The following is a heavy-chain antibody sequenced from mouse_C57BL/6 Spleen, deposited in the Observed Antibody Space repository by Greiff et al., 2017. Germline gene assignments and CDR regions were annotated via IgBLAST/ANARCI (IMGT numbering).Heavy chain of an antibody. D-gene: IGHD1-1*01. CDR2: IVPNGGGT. CDR3: AREENMLSSGFAY. J-gene: IGHJ3*01. V-gene: IGHV1-72*01. Sequence: QVQLQQPGAELVKPGASVKLSCKASGYTFTSYWMHWVKQRPGRGLVWIGRIVPNGGGTKYNETFKSKATLTVDKPSSTVYMQLSSLTSEDSAVYYCAREENMLSSGFAYWGQGTLVTVSA. CDR1: GYTFTSYW.